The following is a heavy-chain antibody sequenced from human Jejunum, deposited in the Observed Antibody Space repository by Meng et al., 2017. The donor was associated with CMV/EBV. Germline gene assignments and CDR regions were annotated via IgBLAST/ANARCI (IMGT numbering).Heavy chain of an antibody. Sequence: ASGLTVSDNRMTWVRQVAGQGLQWVSTLYEGGSAHYAPSVEGRFTISKDNSKNTVYLQMNSLRPEDTAVYYCVEGGTVVDANFDHWGQGTLVTVSS. V-gene: IGHV3-53*05. CDR2: LYEGGSA. CDR1: GLTVSDNR. CDR3: VEGGTVVDANFDH. D-gene: IGHD2-8*02. J-gene: IGHJ4*02.